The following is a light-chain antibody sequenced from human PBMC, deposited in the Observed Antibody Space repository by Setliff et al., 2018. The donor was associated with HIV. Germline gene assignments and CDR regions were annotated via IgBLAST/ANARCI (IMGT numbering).Light chain of an antibody. CDR1: SSDVGSYNY. Sequence: QSALAQPRSVSGSPGQSVTISCTGTSSDVGSYNYVSWYQHHPDKAPKDMIYDDTKRPSGVPDRFSGSESGNTASLTISGLQTEDEADYYCCSYADSYTSLYVFGTGTKVTVL. J-gene: IGLJ1*01. CDR2: DDT. CDR3: CSYADSYTSLYV. V-gene: IGLV2-11*01.